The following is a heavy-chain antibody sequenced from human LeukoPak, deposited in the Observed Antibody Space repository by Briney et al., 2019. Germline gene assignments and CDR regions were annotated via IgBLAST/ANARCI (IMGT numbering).Heavy chain of an antibody. Sequence: PGGSLRLSCAASGFTFSSYWMSWVRQAPGKGLEWVANIKQDGSEKYYVDSVKGRFTISRDNAKNSLYLQMNSLRAEDTALYYCARGITHYYDSSGSPGYNYWGQGTLVTVSS. V-gene: IGHV3-7*03. CDR2: IKQDGSEK. D-gene: IGHD3-22*01. J-gene: IGHJ4*02. CDR1: GFTFSSYW. CDR3: ARGITHYYDSSGSPGYNY.